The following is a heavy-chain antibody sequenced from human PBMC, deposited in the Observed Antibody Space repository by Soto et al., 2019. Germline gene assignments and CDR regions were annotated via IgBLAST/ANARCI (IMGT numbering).Heavy chain of an antibody. CDR3: ARLSGSYNDRYFDS. D-gene: IGHD1-26*01. V-gene: IGHV4-39*01. CDR2: VYYNGNT. Sequence: SETLSLTCTVSGGSTSSSRYQWVWIRQLPGKGLEWIGNVYYNGNTYYNPSLKSRLTITVDTSNNQFSLKATSVTAADTAVYYCARLSGSYNDRYFDSWGQGTLVTVSS. J-gene: IGHJ4*02. CDR1: GGSTSSSRYQ.